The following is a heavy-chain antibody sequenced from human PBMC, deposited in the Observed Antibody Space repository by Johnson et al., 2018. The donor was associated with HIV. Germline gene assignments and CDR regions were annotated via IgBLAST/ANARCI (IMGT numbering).Heavy chain of an antibody. D-gene: IGHD1-26*01. J-gene: IGHJ3*02. Sequence: QMQLVESGGGVVQPGRSLRLSCAASGFTFSSYGMHWVRQAPGKGLEWVAVISYDGSNKYYADSVKGRFTISRDNSKNTLYLQMNSLRAGDTAVYYCAKEHIGSFHDAFDIWGQGTMVTVSS. CDR1: GFTFSSYG. CDR3: AKEHIGSFHDAFDI. V-gene: IGHV3-30*18. CDR2: ISYDGSNK.